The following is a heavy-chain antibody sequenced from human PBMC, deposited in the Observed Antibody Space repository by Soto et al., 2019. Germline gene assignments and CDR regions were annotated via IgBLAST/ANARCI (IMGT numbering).Heavy chain of an antibody. D-gene: IGHD5-12*01. CDR2: ISGSGGST. Sequence: GGSLRLSCAASGFTFSSYAMSWVRQAPGKGLEWVSAISGSGGSTYYADSVKGRFTISRDNSKNTLYLQMNSLRAEDTAVYYCAESGYDLDCYYYGMDVWGQGTTVXVSS. J-gene: IGHJ6*02. CDR3: AESGYDLDCYYYGMDV. CDR1: GFTFSSYA. V-gene: IGHV3-23*01.